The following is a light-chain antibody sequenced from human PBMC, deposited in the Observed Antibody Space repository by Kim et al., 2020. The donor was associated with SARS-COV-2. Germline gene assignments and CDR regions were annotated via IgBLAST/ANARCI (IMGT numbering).Light chain of an antibody. Sequence: QTATLTCTGHSDNIGSQGVLRLQQHQGQPPKLLSYRNNNRPSGISERFSASRSGYTASLTITGLQPEDEADYYCSTWDRSLTAWVIGGGTQLTVL. CDR3: STWDRSLTAWV. CDR1: SDNIGSQG. J-gene: IGLJ3*02. CDR2: RNN. V-gene: IGLV10-54*04.